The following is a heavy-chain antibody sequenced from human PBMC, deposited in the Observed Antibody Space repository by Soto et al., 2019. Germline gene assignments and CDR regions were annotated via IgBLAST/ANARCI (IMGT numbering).Heavy chain of an antibody. V-gene: IGHV3-11*06. CDR3: ARDADVDIVATAYYYGMDV. Sequence: GGSLRLSCAASGFTFSDYYMSWIRQAPGKGLEWVSYISSSSSYTNYADSVKGRFTISRDNAKNSLYLQMNSLRAEDTAVYYCARDADVDIVATAYYYGMDVWGQGTTVTVSS. CDR2: ISSSSSYT. CDR1: GFTFSDYY. D-gene: IGHD5-12*01. J-gene: IGHJ6*02.